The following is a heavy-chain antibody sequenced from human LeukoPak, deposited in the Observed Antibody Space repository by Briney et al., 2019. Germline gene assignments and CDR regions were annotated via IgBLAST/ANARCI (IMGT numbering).Heavy chain of an antibody. V-gene: IGHV4-34*01. J-gene: IGHJ3*02. CDR1: VGSFSGHY. CDR2: INHSGST. D-gene: IGHD3-22*01. Sequence: PSETLSLTCAVYVGSFSGHYWSWIRQPPGKGLEWIGEINHSGSTNYNPSLKSRVTISVDTSKNQFSLNLSSVTAADTAVYYCARRGSLYYDSTGYYDDAFDIWGQGTMVTVSS. CDR3: ARRGSLYYDSTGYYDDAFDI.